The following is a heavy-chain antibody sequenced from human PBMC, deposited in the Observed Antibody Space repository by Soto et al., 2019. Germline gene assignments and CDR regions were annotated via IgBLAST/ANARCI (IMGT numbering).Heavy chain of an antibody. J-gene: IGHJ6*02. CDR3: ARAPPNSPDYYYFGMDV. Sequence: SETLSLTCTVSGGSISSGGYYWSWIRQHPGKGLEWIGYINYSGTSHFNPSLKSRVTISLDASMNQFSLSLNSVTAADTAVYYCARAPPNSPDYYYFGMDVWGQGTTVTVSS. CDR1: GGSISSGGYY. CDR2: INYSGTS. V-gene: IGHV4-30-4*08. D-gene: IGHD7-27*01.